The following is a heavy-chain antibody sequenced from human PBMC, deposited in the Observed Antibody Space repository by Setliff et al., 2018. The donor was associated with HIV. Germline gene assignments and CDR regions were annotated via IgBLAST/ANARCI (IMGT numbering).Heavy chain of an antibody. D-gene: IGHD1-1*01. CDR2: IYYSGST. CDR1: GVSIPTGDYY. CDR3: AQLGMVDDFDY. J-gene: IGHJ4*02. V-gene: IGHV4-61*03. Sequence: LSLTCSVSGVSIPTGDYYWTWIRQPPGKGLEWIGYIYYSGSTNYNPSLKSRVTISVDTSKNHFSLKLRSVTAADTAVYYCAQLGMVDDFDYWGQGTLVTVSS.